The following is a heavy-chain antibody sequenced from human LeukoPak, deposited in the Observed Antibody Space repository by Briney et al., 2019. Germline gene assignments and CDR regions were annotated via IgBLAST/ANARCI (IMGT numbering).Heavy chain of an antibody. J-gene: IGHJ5*02. CDR1: GFTFSSYW. CDR2: IDSDGSST. Sequence: PGGSLRVSCAASGFTFSSYWMHWVRQVPGKGLVWVSRIDSDGSSTTYADSVKGRFTISRDNSKNTLYLQMNSLRAEDTAVYYCARVSGYYESSGYYQDNWFDPWGQGTLVTVSS. V-gene: IGHV3-74*01. D-gene: IGHD3-22*01. CDR3: ARVSGYYESSGYYQDNWFDP.